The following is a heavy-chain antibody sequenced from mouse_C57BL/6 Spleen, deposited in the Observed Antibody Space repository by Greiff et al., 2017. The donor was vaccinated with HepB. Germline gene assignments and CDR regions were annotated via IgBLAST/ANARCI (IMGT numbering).Heavy chain of an antibody. Sequence: QVQLQQSGAELARPGASVKLSCKASGYTFTSYGISWVKQRTGQGLEWIGEIYPRSGNTYYNEKFKGKATLTADKSSSTAYMERRSLTSEDSAVYYCASYGSSLWYFDVWGTGTTVTVSS. CDR2: IYPRSGNT. CDR3: ASYGSSLWYFDV. V-gene: IGHV1-81*01. D-gene: IGHD1-1*01. CDR1: GYTFTSYG. J-gene: IGHJ1*03.